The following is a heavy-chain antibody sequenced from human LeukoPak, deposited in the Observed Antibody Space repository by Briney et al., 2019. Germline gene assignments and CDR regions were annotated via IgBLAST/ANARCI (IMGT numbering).Heavy chain of an antibody. CDR2: IYSGGST. Sequence: GGSLRLSCVASGCPVSTKYRSWVRQAPGKGLEWVSLIYSGGSTNCAGSVKGRFTIARDKSKKMLFLQMNSLRAEDTAVYYCARDNRGSRFDAFDIWGQGTMVTVSS. CDR1: GCPVSTKY. CDR3: ARDNRGSRFDAFDI. V-gene: IGHV3-66*01. J-gene: IGHJ3*02. D-gene: IGHD1-14*01.